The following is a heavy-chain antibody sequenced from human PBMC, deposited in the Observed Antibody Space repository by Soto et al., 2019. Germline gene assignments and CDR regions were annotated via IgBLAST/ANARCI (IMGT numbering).Heavy chain of an antibody. CDR1: EFTFKNFV. Sequence: EVQLLESGGGLVQPGGSLRLSCAASEFTFKNFVMSWVRQAPGKGLEWVSGISGDGYTTYYADSVRGRFRISRDNSKNSVGLQVDSLRAEDTATYYCVRNAGDWISYGMDVWGQGTTVTVSS. J-gene: IGHJ6*02. CDR2: ISGDGYTT. V-gene: IGHV3-23*01. D-gene: IGHD2-21*02. CDR3: VRNAGDWISYGMDV.